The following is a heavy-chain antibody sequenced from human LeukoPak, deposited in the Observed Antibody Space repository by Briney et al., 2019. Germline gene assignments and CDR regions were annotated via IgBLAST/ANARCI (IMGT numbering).Heavy chain of an antibody. CDR1: GFTFNNYA. CDR3: AKDNEGGGYSGFDFGDLEY. D-gene: IGHD5-12*01. Sequence: PGGSLRLSCAASGFTFNNYAMSWVRQAPGKGLEWDAAISGSGGSTYYADSVKGRFTISRDNSKSILYLQMHSLRVEDTAVYYCAKDNEGGGYSGFDFGDLEYWGQGTLATVSS. J-gene: IGHJ4*02. V-gene: IGHV3-23*01. CDR2: ISGSGGST.